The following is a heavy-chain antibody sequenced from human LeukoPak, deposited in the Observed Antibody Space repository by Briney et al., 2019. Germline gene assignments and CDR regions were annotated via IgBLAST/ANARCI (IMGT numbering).Heavy chain of an antibody. D-gene: IGHD3-22*01. V-gene: IGHV4-61*02. Sequence: PSQTLSLTCTVSGDSISSGNYYWTWIRQPAGKGLEWIGRIYTSGSTNYNPSLKSRVTISVDTSKNQFSLKLRSVTAADTAVYYCAREPYDSRYYQSGRFDPWGQGTLVTVSS. CDR3: AREPYDSRYYQSGRFDP. CDR1: GDSISSGNYY. CDR2: IYTSGST. J-gene: IGHJ5*02.